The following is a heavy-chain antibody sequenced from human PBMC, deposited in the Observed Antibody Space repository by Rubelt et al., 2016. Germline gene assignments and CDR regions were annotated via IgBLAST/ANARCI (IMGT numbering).Heavy chain of an antibody. CDR3: ARDRALRIPIFDY. CDR2: IIPIFGTA. Sequence: QVQLVQSGAEVKKPGSSVKVSCKASGGTFSSYAISWVRQAPGQGLEWMGGIIPIFGTANFEQKFQGGVTMTTDTSTSTAYMELRSLRSDDTAVYYCARDRALRIPIFDYWGQGTLVTVSS. CDR1: GGTFSSYA. V-gene: IGHV1-69*06. J-gene: IGHJ4*02. D-gene: IGHD3-3*01.